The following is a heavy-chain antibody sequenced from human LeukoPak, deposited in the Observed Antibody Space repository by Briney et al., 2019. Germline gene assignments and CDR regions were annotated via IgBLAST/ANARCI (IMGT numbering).Heavy chain of an antibody. D-gene: IGHD4-23*01. V-gene: IGHV3-11*01. CDR3: ARDPRWPSPYYFDY. CDR2: ISSSGSTI. Sequence: PGGSLRLSCAASGFTFSDYYMSWIRQAPGKGLEWVSYISSSGSTIYYADSVKGRFTISRDNAKNSLYLQMNSPRAEDTAVYYCARDPRWPSPYYFDYWGQGTLVTVSS. J-gene: IGHJ4*02. CDR1: GFTFSDYY.